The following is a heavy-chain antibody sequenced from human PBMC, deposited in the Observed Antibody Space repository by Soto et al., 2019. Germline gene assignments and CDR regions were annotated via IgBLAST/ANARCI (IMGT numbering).Heavy chain of an antibody. Sequence: PGGSLRLSCAASGFTFSSYAMSWVRQAPGKGLEWVSAISVSGGTTDYAAPVKGRFIVSREDSKDTLYLQMNSLKTEDTAVYYCAADLPTYGSGEFDFWGQGTLVTVSS. CDR1: GFTFSSYA. V-gene: IGHV3-23*01. CDR3: AADLPTYGSGEFDF. CDR2: ISVSGGTT. J-gene: IGHJ4*02. D-gene: IGHD3-10*01.